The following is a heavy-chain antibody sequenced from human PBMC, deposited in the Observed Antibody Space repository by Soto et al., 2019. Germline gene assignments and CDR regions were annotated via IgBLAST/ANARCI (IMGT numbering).Heavy chain of an antibody. J-gene: IGHJ5*02. CDR3: ARRATRSHHATLTGSQGNCFDT. D-gene: IGHD3-9*01. CDR2: MNPNSGNT. CDR1: GYTFTSYD. Sequence: ASVKVSCKASGYTFTSYDINWVRQATGQGLEWMGWMNPNSGNTGYAQKFQGRVTMTRNTSISTAYMELSSLRSEDTAVYYCARRATRSHHATLTGSQGNCFDTWGQGTLVTVSS. V-gene: IGHV1-8*01.